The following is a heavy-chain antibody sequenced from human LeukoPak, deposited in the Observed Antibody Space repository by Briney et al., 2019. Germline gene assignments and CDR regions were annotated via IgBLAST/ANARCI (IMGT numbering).Heavy chain of an antibody. CDR1: GGSISSSS. CDR2: IYSSGST. D-gene: IGHD4-17*01. CDR3: ARGPTVTTDY. V-gene: IGHV4-4*09. J-gene: IGHJ4*02. Sequence: SETLSLTCTVSGGSISSSSWNWLRQPPGKGLEWIGRIYSSGSTNYNPSLKSRVTISVDTSKNQFSLKLSSVTAADTAMYYCARGPTVTTDYWGQGTLVTVSS.